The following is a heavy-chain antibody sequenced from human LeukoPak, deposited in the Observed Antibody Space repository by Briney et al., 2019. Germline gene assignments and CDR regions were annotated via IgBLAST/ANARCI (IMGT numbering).Heavy chain of an antibody. J-gene: IGHJ4*02. CDR2: ISSNGGST. CDR1: GFTFSSYA. Sequence: GGSLRLSCAASGFTFSSYAMQWVRQAPGKGLEYVSAISSNGGSTYYANSVKGRFTISRDNSKNTLYLQMGSLRAEDMAVYYCARDGLVGSPTYYFDYWGQGTLVTVSS. D-gene: IGHD2-15*01. V-gene: IGHV3-64*01. CDR3: ARDGLVGSPTYYFDY.